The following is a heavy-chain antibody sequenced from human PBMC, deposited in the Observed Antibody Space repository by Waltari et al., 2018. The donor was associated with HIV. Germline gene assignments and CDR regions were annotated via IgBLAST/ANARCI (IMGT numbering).Heavy chain of an antibody. J-gene: IGHJ6*02. V-gene: IGHV4-34*01. CDR1: NGSLTGDY. Sequence: QVQLRQWGAGLLKPSETLSLTCAVYNGSLTGDYWTWIRQPPGKRLEYIGEIDHSGNRRNTWSLERRLSISIDPSKRQFSLKLTSVTAADTAVYYCARGRGGFCCQTPCWGVHRYHYGLDVWGQGTTVIVSS. CDR3: ARGRGGFCCQTPCWGVHRYHYGLDV. D-gene: IGHD3-16*01. CDR2: IDHSGNR.